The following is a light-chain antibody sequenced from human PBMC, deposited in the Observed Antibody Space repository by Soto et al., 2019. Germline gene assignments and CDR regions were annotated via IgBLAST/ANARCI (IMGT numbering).Light chain of an antibody. V-gene: IGKV3-11*01. Sequence: EIGLTQSPATLSLSPGDRATLSCRASQSVSRYLAWYQQKPGQAPRLLIHDTSTRATGVPDTFSGSGSGTEFTLTISSLDPEESSMYYCQQRFSWPPTFGGGTHVEIK. CDR1: QSVSRY. CDR2: DTS. CDR3: QQRFSWPPT. J-gene: IGKJ4*01.